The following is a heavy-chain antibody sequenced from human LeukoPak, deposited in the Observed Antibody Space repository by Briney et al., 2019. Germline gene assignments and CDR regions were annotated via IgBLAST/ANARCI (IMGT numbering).Heavy chain of an antibody. CDR3: ARGDLWFGENDAFDI. J-gene: IGHJ3*02. D-gene: IGHD3-10*01. V-gene: IGHV4-4*07. CDR1: GGSISSYY. CDR2: IYTSGST. Sequence: SETLSLTCTSSGGSISSYYWSWIRQPAGKGLEWIGRIYTSGSTNYNPSLKSRVTMSVDTSKNQFSLKLSSVTAADTAMYYCARGDLWFGENDAFDIWGQGTMVTVSS.